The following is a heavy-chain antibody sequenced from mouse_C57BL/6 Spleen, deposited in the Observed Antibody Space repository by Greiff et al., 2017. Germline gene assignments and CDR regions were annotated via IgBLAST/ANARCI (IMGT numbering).Heavy chain of an antibody. V-gene: IGHV5-4*01. J-gene: IGHJ3*01. CDR2: ISDGGSYT. Sequence: EVQLVESGGGLVKPGGSLKLSCAASGFTFSSYAMSWVRQTPEKRLEWVATISDGGSYTYYPDNVKGRFTISRDNAKNNLYLQMSHLKSEDTAMYYCARDQAAWFAYSGQGTLVTVSA. CDR3: ARDQAAWFAY. CDR1: GFTFSSYA.